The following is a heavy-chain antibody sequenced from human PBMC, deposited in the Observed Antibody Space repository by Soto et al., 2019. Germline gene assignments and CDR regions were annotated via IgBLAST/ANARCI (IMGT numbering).Heavy chain of an antibody. Sequence: GASVKVSCKASGYTFTSYGISWVRQAPGQGLEWMGWISAYNGNTNYAQKIQGRVTMTTDTSTSTAYMELRSLRSDDTAVYYCARVIVVPAAFGHWFDPWGQGTLVTVSS. CDR1: GYTFTSYG. D-gene: IGHD2-2*01. V-gene: IGHV1-18*01. CDR2: ISAYNGNT. CDR3: ARVIVVPAAFGHWFDP. J-gene: IGHJ5*02.